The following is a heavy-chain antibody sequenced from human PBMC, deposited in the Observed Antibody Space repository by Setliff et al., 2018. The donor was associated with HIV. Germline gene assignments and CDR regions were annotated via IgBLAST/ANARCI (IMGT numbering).Heavy chain of an antibody. V-gene: IGHV3-48*03. CDR2: MSGSGRGSVT. CDR3: ARDPYWLEGYFDY. D-gene: IGHD2-21*01. CDR1: GFTFSTYE. J-gene: IGHJ4*02. Sequence: GGSLRLSCVASGFTFSTYEMNWIRQAPGKGLEWVSYMSGSGRGSVTTYADSVRGRFTISRDNAKNSLYLQMDSLRAEDTAIYYCARDPYWLEGYFDYWGPGTLVTVSS.